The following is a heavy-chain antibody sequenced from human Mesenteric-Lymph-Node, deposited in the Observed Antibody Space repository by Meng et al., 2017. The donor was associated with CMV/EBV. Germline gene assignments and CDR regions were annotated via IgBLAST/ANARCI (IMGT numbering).Heavy chain of an antibody. CDR2: INTGNGDT. CDR1: GYTFTTYT. D-gene: IGHD3-10*01. Sequence: CMASGYTFTTYTLHWVRQAPGQRLEWMGWINTGNGDTKSSRKFQGRVTITRDTSASTAYMEMSSLTSEDTAVYYCARAYYGSGGYYDYWGQGTLVTVSS. V-gene: IGHV1-3*04. CDR3: ARAYYGSGGYYDY. J-gene: IGHJ4*02.